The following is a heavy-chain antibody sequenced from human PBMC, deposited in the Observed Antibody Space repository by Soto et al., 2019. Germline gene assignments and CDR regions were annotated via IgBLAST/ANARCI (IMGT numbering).Heavy chain of an antibody. Sequence: EVQLVESGGGLVQPGGSRRVSCAASGFSFSNYAMNWVRQAPGKGLAWVSYISIGSGSIFYADSVKGRFTISRDDAKNSLYMQMNTLRDEDTAVYYCVRDDRWALDFWGQGTMVTVSS. J-gene: IGHJ3*01. D-gene: IGHD3-22*01. V-gene: IGHV3-48*02. CDR3: VRDDRWALDF. CDR1: GFSFSNYA. CDR2: ISIGSGSI.